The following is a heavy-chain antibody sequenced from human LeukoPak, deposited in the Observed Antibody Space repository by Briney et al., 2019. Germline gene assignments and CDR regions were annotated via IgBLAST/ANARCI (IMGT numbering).Heavy chain of an antibody. CDR3: AKTTVTSEDYYYYYMDV. J-gene: IGHJ6*03. CDR1: GYTFNSYG. Sequence: GASVKVSCKASGYTFNSYGISWVRQAPGQGLEWVGWISTYNGNRKYGKKLQGRVTMTTDTFTSTAYMELRSLRSDDTAVYYCAKTTVTSEDYYYYYMDVWGKGTTVTVSS. V-gene: IGHV1-18*01. D-gene: IGHD4-17*01. CDR2: ISTYNGNR.